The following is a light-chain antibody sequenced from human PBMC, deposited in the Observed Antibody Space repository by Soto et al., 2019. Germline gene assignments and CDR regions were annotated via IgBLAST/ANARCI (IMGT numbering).Light chain of an antibody. Sequence: DIQLTQSPSSLSASVGDRVTITCRASQAISSYLAWYQQKPGKVPELLIYATSTLQSGAPSRFSGSGSGTDFTLTISSLHAEDGATYYCQKYNHAPTFGGGTKVEIK. CDR3: QKYNHAPT. J-gene: IGKJ4*01. CDR2: ATS. V-gene: IGKV1-27*01. CDR1: QAISSY.